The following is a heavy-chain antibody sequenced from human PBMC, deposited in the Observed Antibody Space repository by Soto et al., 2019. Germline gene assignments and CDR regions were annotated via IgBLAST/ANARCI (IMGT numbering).Heavy chain of an antibody. CDR2: IYYSGGT. V-gene: IGHV4-31*03. D-gene: IGHD7-27*01. CDR3: ARDRSNWAFDY. J-gene: IGHJ4*02. CDR1: GGSISSGGYY. Sequence: QVQLQESGPGLVKPSQTLSLTCTVSGGSISSGGYYWSWIRQLPGKGLEWIGYIYYSGGTYYNPSLKSRVTISIDTSKNKFSLKLSSVTAADTAVYYCARDRSNWAFDYWGQGTLVTVSS.